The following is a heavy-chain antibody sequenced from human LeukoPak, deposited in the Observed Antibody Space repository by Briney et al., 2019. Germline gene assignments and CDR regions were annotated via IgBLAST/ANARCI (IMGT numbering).Heavy chain of an antibody. Sequence: PSETLSLTCAVYGGFFSGYYWSWIRQPPGKGLEWIGEINHSGSTNYNPSLKSRVTISVDTSKNQFSLKLSSVTAADTAVYYCARGFPPYDYVWGSYRLYYFDYWGQGTLVTVSS. J-gene: IGHJ4*02. D-gene: IGHD3-16*02. V-gene: IGHV4-34*01. CDR3: ARGFPPYDYVWGSYRLYYFDY. CDR2: INHSGST. CDR1: GGFFSGYY.